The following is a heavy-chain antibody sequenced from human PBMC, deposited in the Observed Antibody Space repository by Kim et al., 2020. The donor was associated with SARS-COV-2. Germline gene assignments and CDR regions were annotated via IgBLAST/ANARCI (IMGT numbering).Heavy chain of an antibody. Sequence: GGSLRLSCAASGFTFSNAWMSWVRQAPGKGLEWVGRIKSKTNGGKTDYAAPVKVRFTISSDDSKHTLYLQMNSLKTEDTAVYYCTTDTIVVVPAANSDAFDVWGQGTMVTVSS. CDR3: TTDTIVVVPAANSDAFDV. J-gene: IGHJ3*01. D-gene: IGHD2-2*01. CDR1: GFTFSNAW. CDR2: IKSKTNGGKT. V-gene: IGHV3-15*01.